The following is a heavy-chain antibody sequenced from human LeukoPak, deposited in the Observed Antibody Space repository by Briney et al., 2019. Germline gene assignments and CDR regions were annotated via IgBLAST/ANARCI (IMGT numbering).Heavy chain of an antibody. V-gene: IGHV3-21*04. D-gene: IGHD6-13*01. CDR3: ARVRYSNYGMDV. CDR1: GFTFRGYS. Sequence: GGSLRLSCAASGFTFRGYSMNWVRQAPGKGLEWVSSISSSSSYIYYADSVKGRFTISRDNAKKSLYLQMNSLRAEDTAVFYCARVRYSNYGMDVWGQGTTVTVSS. CDR2: ISSSSSYI. J-gene: IGHJ6*02.